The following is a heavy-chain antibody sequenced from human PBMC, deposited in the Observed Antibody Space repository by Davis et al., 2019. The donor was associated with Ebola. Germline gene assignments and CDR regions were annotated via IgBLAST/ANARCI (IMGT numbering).Heavy chain of an antibody. CDR1: GYTFTSYG. CDR2: ISAYNGNT. J-gene: IGHJ1*01. D-gene: IGHD3-22*01. V-gene: IGHV1-18*01. Sequence: ASVKVSCKASGYTFTSYGISWVRQAPGQGLEWMGWISAYNGNTNYAQKLQGRVTMTTDTSTSTAYMELRSLRSDDTAVYYCAREYYYDSSGYHAPEYFQHWGQGTLVTVSS. CDR3: AREYYYDSSGYHAPEYFQH.